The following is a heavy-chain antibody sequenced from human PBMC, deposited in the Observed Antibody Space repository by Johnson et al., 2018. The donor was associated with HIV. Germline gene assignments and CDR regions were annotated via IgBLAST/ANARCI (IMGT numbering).Heavy chain of an antibody. D-gene: IGHD3-16*01. CDR3: ARDLGGEAFDI. J-gene: IGHJ3*02. V-gene: IGHV3-64*01. CDR1: GFTFSSYA. CDR2: ISSNGGST. Sequence: VQLVESGGGLIQPGGSLRLSCAASGFTFSSYAMHWVRQAPGKGLEYVSAISSNGGSTYYANSVKGRFTISRDNSKNTLYLQMGSLRAEDMAVYYCARDLGGEAFDIWGQGTMVTVSS.